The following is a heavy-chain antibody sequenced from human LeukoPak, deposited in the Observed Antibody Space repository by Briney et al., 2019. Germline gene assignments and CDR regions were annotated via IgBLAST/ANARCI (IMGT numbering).Heavy chain of an antibody. J-gene: IGHJ4*02. CDR1: GFTFSNFA. Sequence: HPGGSLRLSCAASGFTFSNFAMSWVRQAPGKGLEWVSTISGSGGSTFYADSVKGRFTISRDNSKNTLFLQMNSLRAEDTAIYYCAKLSYGYSWSLAIDYWGQGTLVTVSS. V-gene: IGHV3-23*01. CDR2: ISGSGGST. CDR3: AKLSYGYSWSLAIDY. D-gene: IGHD5-18*01.